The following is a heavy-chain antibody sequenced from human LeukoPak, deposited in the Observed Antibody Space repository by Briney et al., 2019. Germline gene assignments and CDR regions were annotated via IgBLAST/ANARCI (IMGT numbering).Heavy chain of an antibody. CDR2: ISGSGST. V-gene: IGHV4-4*07. CDR1: GVSISSYY. Sequence: PSETLSLTCTVSGVSISSYYWSWTRQAAGKGLEWIGRISGSGSTDYNASLKSRVTMSVDTSKNQLSLKVISVTAADTAVYYCARVKSPWYDILTGYPPYYYYYYMDVWGKGTTVTVSS. CDR3: ARVKSPWYDILTGYPPYYYYYYMDV. J-gene: IGHJ6*03. D-gene: IGHD3-9*01.